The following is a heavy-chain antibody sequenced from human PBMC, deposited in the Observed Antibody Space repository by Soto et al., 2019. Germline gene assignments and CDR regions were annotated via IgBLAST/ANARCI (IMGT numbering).Heavy chain of an antibody. CDR2: INPAGTII. J-gene: IGHJ5*02. V-gene: IGHV3-74*01. Sequence: PGGSLRLSCAASGFPFSHYWMHWVRQTPGKGLVWVSRINPAGTIINYADSVEGRFTISRDNADSALFLQMNSLSAEDTAIYYCTSDTFGLRDTWGQGTLVTVSS. D-gene: IGHD3-16*01. CDR3: TSDTFGLRDT. CDR1: GFPFSHYW.